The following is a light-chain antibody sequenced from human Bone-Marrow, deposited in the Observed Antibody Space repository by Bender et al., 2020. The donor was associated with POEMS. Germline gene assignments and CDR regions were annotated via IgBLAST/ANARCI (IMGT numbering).Light chain of an antibody. CDR3: SSYTTSATLV. J-gene: IGLJ1*01. CDR1: NSDIGSYNY. CDR2: DVR. V-gene: IGLV2-14*03. Sequence: QSALTQPASVSGSPGQSITISCTGTNSDIGSYNYVSWYQHYPGKAPKLILYDVRNRPSGVSNRFSGSKSGNTASLTISGLHVEDEADYYCSSYTTSATLVFGSGTTVTVL.